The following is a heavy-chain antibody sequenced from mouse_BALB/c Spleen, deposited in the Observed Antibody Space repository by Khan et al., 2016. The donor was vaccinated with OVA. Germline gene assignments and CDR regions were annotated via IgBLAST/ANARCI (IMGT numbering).Heavy chain of an antibody. CDR2: IWSCGTT. CDR1: GFSLTTYG. Sequence: QVQLKESGPGLVQPSQSLSITCTVSGFSLTTYGVHWVRQSPGKGLEWLGVIWSCGTTDYSAAFISRLSITKDNSKSQVFFKMNSLQANDTAIYYCARNYDYDEGLAYWGQGTLVTVSA. CDR3: ARNYDYDEGLAY. J-gene: IGHJ3*01. V-gene: IGHV2-2*02. D-gene: IGHD2-4*01.